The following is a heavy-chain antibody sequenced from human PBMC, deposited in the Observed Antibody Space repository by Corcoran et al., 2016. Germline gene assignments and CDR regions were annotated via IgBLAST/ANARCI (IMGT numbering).Heavy chain of an antibody. V-gene: IGHV3-33*08. Sequence: VQLVESGGGVVQPGTSLRLSCAASGFTFRNHGMHWVRQAPGKGLEWVAVIWYDGSKESHADSVKGRFTISRDNRKNTLSLQMNSLRAEDTAVYYCVRDRDNNYFDFWGQGTLVTVSS. J-gene: IGHJ4*02. D-gene: IGHD1-1*01. CDR1: GFTFRNHG. CDR3: VRDRDNNYFDF. CDR2: IWYDGSKE.